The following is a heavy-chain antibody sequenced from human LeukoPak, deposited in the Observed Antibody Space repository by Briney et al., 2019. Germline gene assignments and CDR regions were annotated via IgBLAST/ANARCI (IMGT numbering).Heavy chain of an antibody. J-gene: IGHJ4*02. CDR2: ISAYNRNT. CDR1: GYTFTSYD. D-gene: IGHD3-10*01. V-gene: IGHV1-18*01. CDR3: ARGSSEKLWFGDSYYFDY. Sequence: ASVKVSCKASGYTFTSYDISWVQQAPGQGLEWMGWISAYNRNTNYAQKLQGRVTMTTDTSTSTAYMELRSLRSDDTAVYYCARGSSEKLWFGDSYYFDYWGQGTLVTVSS.